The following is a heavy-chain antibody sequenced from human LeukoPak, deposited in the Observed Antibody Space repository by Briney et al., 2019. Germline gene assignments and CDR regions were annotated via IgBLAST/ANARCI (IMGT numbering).Heavy chain of an antibody. Sequence: GASVKVSCKASGYTFTGYNMHWVRQAPGQGLEWLGWINPNTGGTNYAEKFQGRVTMTRDTSISTAYMELSRLRSDDTAVYYCARDSALAVARTFPGYWGQGTLVTVSS. V-gene: IGHV1-2*02. D-gene: IGHD6-19*01. CDR2: INPNTGGT. CDR3: ARDSALAVARTFPGY. CDR1: GYTFTGYN. J-gene: IGHJ4*02.